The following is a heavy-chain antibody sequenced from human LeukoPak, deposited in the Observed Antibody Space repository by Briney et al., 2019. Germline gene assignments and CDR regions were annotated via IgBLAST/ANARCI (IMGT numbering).Heavy chain of an antibody. D-gene: IGHD6-19*01. CDR3: ARDRRWYSSGWYGIDY. V-gene: IGHV1-69*05. J-gene: IGHJ4*02. CDR1: GGTFSSYA. CDR2: MIPIFGTA. Sequence: SVKVSCKASGGTFSSYAISWVRQAPGQGLEWMGGMIPIFGTANYAQKFQGRVTITTDESTSTAYMELSSLRSEDTAVYYCARDRRWYSSGWYGIDYWGQGTLVTVSS.